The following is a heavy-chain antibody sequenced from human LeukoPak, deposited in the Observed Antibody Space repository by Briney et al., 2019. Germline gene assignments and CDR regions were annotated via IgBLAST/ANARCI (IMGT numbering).Heavy chain of an antibody. CDR3: AKGVVVPAAIVPPFDY. CDR2: ISGSGGST. V-gene: IGHV3-23*01. CDR1: GFTFSSYA. J-gene: IGHJ4*02. D-gene: IGHD2-2*01. Sequence: GGSLRLSCAASGFTFSSYAMSWVRQAPGKGLEWVSAISGSGGSTYYADSVKGRFTISRDNSKNTLYLQMNSLRAEDTAVYYCAKGVVVPAAIVPPFDYWGQGTLVTVSS.